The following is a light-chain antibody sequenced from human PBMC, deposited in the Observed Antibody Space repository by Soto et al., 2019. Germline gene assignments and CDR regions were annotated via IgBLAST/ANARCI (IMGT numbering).Light chain of an antibody. CDR2: DAS. CDR3: QQYQSYFLT. CDR1: QSISRS. J-gene: IGKJ3*01. Sequence: DIQMTQSPSTLSASVGDRVTITCRASQSISRSLAWYQQKSGKAPKLLIYDASSLESGVPSRFSGSGFGTEFTLTISGLQPDDCATYYCQQYQSYFLTFGPRTTVD. V-gene: IGKV1-5*01.